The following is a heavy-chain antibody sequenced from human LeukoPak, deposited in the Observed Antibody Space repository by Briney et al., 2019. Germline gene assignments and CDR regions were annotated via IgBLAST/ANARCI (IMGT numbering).Heavy chain of an antibody. CDR1: GYTFTSYD. J-gene: IGHJ3*02. CDR2: INPNSGGT. CDR3: ARVGVTMVRGVAFDI. Sequence: ASVKVSCKASGYTFTSYDINWVRQATGQGLEWMGWINPNSGGTNYAQKFQGRVTMTRDTSISTAYMELSRLRSDDTAVYYCARVGVTMVRGVAFDIWGQGTMVTVSS. V-gene: IGHV1-2*02. D-gene: IGHD3-10*01.